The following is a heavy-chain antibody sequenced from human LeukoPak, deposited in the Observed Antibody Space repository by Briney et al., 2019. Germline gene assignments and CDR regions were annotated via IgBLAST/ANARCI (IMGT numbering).Heavy chain of an antibody. J-gene: IGHJ4*02. CDR3: ARMRGYSSSD. CDR2: IYCSGST. Sequence: SETLSLTCTVSGGSISSYYWSWIRQPPGKGLEWIGYIYCSGSTNYNPSLKSRVTISVDTSKNQFSLKLSSVTAADTAVYYCARMRGYSSSDWGQGTLVTVSS. D-gene: IGHD6-6*01. V-gene: IGHV4-59*01. CDR1: GGSISSYY.